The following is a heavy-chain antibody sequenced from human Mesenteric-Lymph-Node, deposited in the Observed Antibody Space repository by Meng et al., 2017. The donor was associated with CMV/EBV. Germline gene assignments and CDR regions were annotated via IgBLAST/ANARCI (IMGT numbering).Heavy chain of an antibody. V-gene: IGHV3-72*01. J-gene: IGHJ4*02. CDR1: GFTFSDHY. D-gene: IGHD3-22*01. CDR3: ARDGDYYDSSGY. CDR2: TRNKANGYTT. Sequence: GESLKISCAASGFTFSDHYMDWVRQAPGKGLEWVGRTRNKANGYTTEYAASVKGRFTISRDDSKNSLYLQMNSLKTEDTAVYYCARDGDYYDSSGYWGQGTLVTVSS.